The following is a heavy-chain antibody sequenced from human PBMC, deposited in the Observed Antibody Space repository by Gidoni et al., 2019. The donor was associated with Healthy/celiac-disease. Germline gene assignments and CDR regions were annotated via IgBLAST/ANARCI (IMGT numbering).Heavy chain of an antibody. D-gene: IGHD3-3*01. CDR3: ARWSGYQDY. CDR1: GLTVSSHY. V-gene: IGHV3-53*01. CDR2: IYSGGST. J-gene: IGHJ4*02. Sequence: EVQLGESGGGLIQPGGSLRLSCAASGLTVSSHYMSWVRQAPGKGLEWLSVIYSGGSTYYADSVKGRFTISRDKSKNTLYLQMNILRAEDTAVYYCARWSGYQDYWGQGTLVTVSS.